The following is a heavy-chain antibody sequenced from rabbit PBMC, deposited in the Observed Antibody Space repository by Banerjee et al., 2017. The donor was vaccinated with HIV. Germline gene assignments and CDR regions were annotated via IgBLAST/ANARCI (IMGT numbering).Heavy chain of an antibody. J-gene: IGHJ4*01. CDR2: VDTGDGTT. Sequence: QSLEESGGDLVKPGASLTLTCTASGFTLSSYWPCWVRQAPGKGLEWIASVDTGDGTTYYASWVNGRFTVSLDNAQNTVFLQMTSLTPADTATYFCARAYNSGWGGYFNLWGPGTLVTVS. V-gene: IGHV1S40*01. D-gene: IGHD4-1*01. CDR1: GFTLSSYW. CDR3: ARAYNSGWGGYFNL.